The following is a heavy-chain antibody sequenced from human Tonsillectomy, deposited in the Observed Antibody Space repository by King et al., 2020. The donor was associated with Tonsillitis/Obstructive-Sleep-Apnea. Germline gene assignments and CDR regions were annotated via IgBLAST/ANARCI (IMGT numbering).Heavy chain of an antibody. CDR3: ASETDITIFVVAPKSLDY. CDR2: ISYDGSNK. V-gene: IGHV3-30*04. D-gene: IGHD3-3*01. Sequence: VQLVESGGGVVQPGRSLRLSCAASGFTFSSYAMHWVRQAPGKGLEWVAVISYDGSNKYYADSVKGRFTISRDNSKNTLYLQMNSLRAEDTAVYYCASETDITIFVVAPKSLDYWGHGTLVTVSS. J-gene: IGHJ4*01. CDR1: GFTFSSYA.